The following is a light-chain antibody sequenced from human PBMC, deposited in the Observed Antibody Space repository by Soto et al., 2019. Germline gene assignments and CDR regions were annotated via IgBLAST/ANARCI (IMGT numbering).Light chain of an antibody. CDR1: SNNVGGYNY. J-gene: IGLJ2*01. CDR2: DVT. Sequence: QSVLTQPRSVSGSPGQSVTISCTGTSNNVGGYNYVSWYQQHPGKVPELIIYDVTKRPSGVPDRFSGSKSGNTASLTISGLQVEDEADYYCCSYAGTYPWIFGGGTKLTVL. CDR3: CSYAGTYPWI. V-gene: IGLV2-11*01.